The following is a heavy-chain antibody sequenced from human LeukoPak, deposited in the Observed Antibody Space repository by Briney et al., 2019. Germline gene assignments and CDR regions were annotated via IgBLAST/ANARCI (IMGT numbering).Heavy chain of an antibody. V-gene: IGHV1-18*01. J-gene: IGHJ3*02. CDR1: GYTFTSYG. CDR2: ISAYNGST. CDR3: ATDSSTSWPFDI. D-gene: IGHD2-2*01. Sequence: ASVKVSCKASGYTFTSYGISWVRQAPGQGLEWMGWISAYNGSTNYAQKFQGRVTMTEDTSTDTAYMELSSLRSEDTAVYYCATDSSTSWPFDIWGQGTMVTVSS.